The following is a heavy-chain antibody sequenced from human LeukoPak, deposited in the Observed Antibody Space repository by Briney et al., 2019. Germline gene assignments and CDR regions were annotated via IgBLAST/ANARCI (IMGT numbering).Heavy chain of an antibody. CDR3: ASPTAVGIAALLGYYYMDV. J-gene: IGHJ6*03. V-gene: IGHV3-23*01. D-gene: IGHD6-13*01. CDR1: GFTFSHYG. CDR2: FNGRGDST. Sequence: GGSLRLSCEVSGFTFSHYGMSWVRQAPGKGPEWVAGFNGRGDSTYYAESVRGRFTISRDTSKNTLYLQVSSLRVEDTAVYYCASPTAVGIAALLGYYYMDVWGKGTTVTVSS.